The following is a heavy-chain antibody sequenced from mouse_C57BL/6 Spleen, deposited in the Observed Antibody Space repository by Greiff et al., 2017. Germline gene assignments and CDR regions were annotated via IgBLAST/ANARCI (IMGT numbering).Heavy chain of an antibody. V-gene: IGHV1-50*01. CDR2: IDPSDSYT. Sequence: QVQLQQPGAELVKPGASVKLSCKASGYTFTSYWMQWVKQRPGQGLEWIGEIDPSDSYTNYNQQFKGKATLTVDTSTCTAYMQLSSLTSEDSAVYYCASYDYPYDMDYWGQGTSVTVSS. D-gene: IGHD2-4*01. J-gene: IGHJ4*01. CDR3: ASYDYPYDMDY. CDR1: GYTFTSYW.